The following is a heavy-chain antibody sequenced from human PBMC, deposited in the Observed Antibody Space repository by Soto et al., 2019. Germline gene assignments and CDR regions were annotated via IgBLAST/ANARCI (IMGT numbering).Heavy chain of an antibody. Sequence: SETLSLTCTVSGGSISSYYWSWIRQPPGKGLEWIGYIYYSGSTNYNPSLKSRVTISVDTSKNQFSLKLSSVTAADTAVYYCARDHVYGGYNWFDPWGQGTLVTVSS. CDR1: GGSISSYY. J-gene: IGHJ5*02. D-gene: IGHD3-22*01. CDR2: IYYSGST. CDR3: ARDHVYGGYNWFDP. V-gene: IGHV4-59*01.